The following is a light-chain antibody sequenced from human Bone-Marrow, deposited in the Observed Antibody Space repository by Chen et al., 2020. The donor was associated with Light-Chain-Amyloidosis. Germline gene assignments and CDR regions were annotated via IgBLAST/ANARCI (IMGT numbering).Light chain of an antibody. CDR3: SSYTSSSTRV. CDR2: DVS. V-gene: IGLV2-14*03. Sequence: QSALTQPASVSGSPGQSITISCTGTNSDVGAYNYVSWYQQHPGEAPKLMIYDVSNRPSGVSNRFSGSKSGNTASLTISGLQAGDEANYYCSSYTSSSTRVFGGGTKLTVI. CDR1: NSDVGAYNY. J-gene: IGLJ2*01.